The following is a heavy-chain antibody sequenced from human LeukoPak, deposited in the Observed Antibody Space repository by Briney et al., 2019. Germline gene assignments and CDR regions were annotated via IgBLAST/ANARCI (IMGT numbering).Heavy chain of an antibody. Sequence: SETLSLTCTVSGGSINSYYWSWIRQPPGKGLQWIGCIHYSGSTNYNPSLESRVTISVDTSKNQFSLKLSSVTAADTAVYYCARARHIVVVTPPDYWGQGTLVTVSS. CDR2: IHYSGST. CDR1: GGSINSYY. D-gene: IGHD2-21*02. J-gene: IGHJ4*02. V-gene: IGHV4-59*01. CDR3: ARARHIVVVTPPDY.